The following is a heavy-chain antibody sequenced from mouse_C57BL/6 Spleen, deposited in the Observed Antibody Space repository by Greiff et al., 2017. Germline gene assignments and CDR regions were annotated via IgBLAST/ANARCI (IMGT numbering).Heavy chain of an antibody. CDR3: ARSDYGSLDY. J-gene: IGHJ2*01. V-gene: IGHV1-80*01. Sequence: VQRVESGAELVKPGASVKISCKASGYAFSSYWMNWVKQRPGKGLEWIGQIYPGDGDTNYNGKFKGKATLTADKSSSTAYMQLSSLTSEDSAVYFCARSDYGSLDYWGQGTTLTVSS. D-gene: IGHD1-1*01. CDR1: GYAFSSYW. CDR2: IYPGDGDT.